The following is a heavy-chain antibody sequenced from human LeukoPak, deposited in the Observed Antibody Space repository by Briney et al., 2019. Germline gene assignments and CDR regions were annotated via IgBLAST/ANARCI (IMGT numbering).Heavy chain of an antibody. CDR1: EFTFSGYW. V-gene: IGHV3-7*01. CDR3: ARDGFVGAADY. Sequence: GGSLRLSCAASEFTFSGYWMNWVRQAPGKGPEWVANINQDGSEKHYVDSVKGRFTISRDNAKNSLFLQMNSLRVEDTAVCYGARDGFVGAADYWGQGTLVTVSS. CDR2: INQDGSEK. J-gene: IGHJ4*02. D-gene: IGHD6-13*01.